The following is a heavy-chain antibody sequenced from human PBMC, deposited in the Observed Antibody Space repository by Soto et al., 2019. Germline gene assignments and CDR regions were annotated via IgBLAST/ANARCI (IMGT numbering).Heavy chain of an antibody. CDR3: ERWEQPLFDS. CDR1: GFNVSAYT. CDR2: ISSDGNHK. Sequence: QVKLVESGGGVVQPGRSLRLSCAASGFNVSAYTMHWVRQAPGKGLEWVAVISSDGNHKYYTDSVKGRFTISRDTSTNTLYLQMNSLRAEDTAVYYCERWEQPLFDSWGQGTLVTVSS. V-gene: IGHV3-30-3*01. J-gene: IGHJ4*02. D-gene: IGHD1-26*01.